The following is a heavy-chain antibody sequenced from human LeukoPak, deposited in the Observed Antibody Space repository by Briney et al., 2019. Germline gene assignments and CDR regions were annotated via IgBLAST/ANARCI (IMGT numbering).Heavy chain of an antibody. J-gene: IGHJ4*02. CDR3: ARESTPDYDFWSGYYPYYFDY. Sequence: GGAPRLSRAASGFTLCSYSMNWGRQAPRKRLEWVSSLISSSSYIYYADSVKGRFTISRDNAKNSLYLQMNSLRAEDTAVYYCARESTPDYDFWSGYYPYYFDYWGQGTLVTVSS. D-gene: IGHD3-3*01. CDR2: LISSSSYI. CDR1: GFTLCSYS. V-gene: IGHV3-21*01.